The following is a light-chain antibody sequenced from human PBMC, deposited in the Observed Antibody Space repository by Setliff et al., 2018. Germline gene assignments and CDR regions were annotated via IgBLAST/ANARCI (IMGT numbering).Light chain of an antibody. J-gene: IGLJ1*01. CDR1: SSDVGGYNR. V-gene: IGLV2-8*01. CDR2: EAT. Sequence: QSVLAQPPSASGSPGQSVTISCTGTSSDVGGYNRVSWYQQYPGKAPKVMIYEATKRPSGVPDRFSGSKSGNTASLTVSGLQAEDEGDYYCGSYAGYNNFYVFGTGTKV. CDR3: GSYAGYNNFYV.